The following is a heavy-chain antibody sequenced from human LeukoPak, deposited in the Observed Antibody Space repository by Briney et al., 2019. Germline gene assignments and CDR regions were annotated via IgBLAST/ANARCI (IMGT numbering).Heavy chain of an antibody. V-gene: IGHV1-2*02. CDR1: GYTFTGYY. CDR2: INPDSGGT. J-gene: IGHJ4*02. D-gene: IGHD6-13*01. Sequence: ASVKVSCKASGYTFTGYYIHWVRQAPGQGLEWMGWINPDSGGTNYAQKFQGRVTMTRDTSISTAYMEVRRLKSDDTAVYYCARDQGAAAGSAVDYWGQGTLVTVSS. CDR3: ARDQGAAAGSAVDY.